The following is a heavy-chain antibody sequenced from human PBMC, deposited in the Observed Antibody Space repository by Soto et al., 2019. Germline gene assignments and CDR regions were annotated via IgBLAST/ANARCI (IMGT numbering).Heavy chain of an antibody. V-gene: IGHV1-18*01. CDR2: ISAYNGNT. CDR1: GYTFTSYG. CDR3: ARSPPNYCSGGSCYHMDV. D-gene: IGHD2-15*01. J-gene: IGHJ6*02. Sequence: ASVKVSCKASGYTFTSYGISWVRQAPGQGLEWMGWISAYNGNTNYAQKLQGRVTMTTDTSTSTAYMELRSLRSDDTAVYYCARSPPNYCSGGSCYHMDVWGQGTTVTVS.